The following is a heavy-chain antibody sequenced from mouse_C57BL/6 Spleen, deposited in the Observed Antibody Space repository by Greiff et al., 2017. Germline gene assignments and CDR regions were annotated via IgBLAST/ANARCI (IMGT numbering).Heavy chain of an antibody. J-gene: IGHJ2*01. V-gene: IGHV1-26*01. CDR2: INPNNGGT. Sequence: VQLQQSGPELVKPGASVKISCKASGYTFTDYYMNWVKQSHGKSLEWIGDINPNNGGTSYNQKFKGKATLTVAKSSSTAYMELRSLTSEDSAVYYCARDGYDGGYFDYWGQGTTLTVSS. CDR1: GYTFTDYY. CDR3: ARDGYDGGYFDY. D-gene: IGHD2-2*01.